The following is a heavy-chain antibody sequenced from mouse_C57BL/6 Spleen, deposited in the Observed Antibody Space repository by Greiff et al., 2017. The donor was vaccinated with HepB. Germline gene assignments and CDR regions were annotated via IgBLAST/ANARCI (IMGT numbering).Heavy chain of an antibody. D-gene: IGHD5-2*01. CDR1: GYTFTSYW. CDR3: ARSEYFYYAMDY. Sequence: QVQLQQSGTELVKPGASVKLSCKASGYTFTSYWMHWVKQRPGQGLEWIGNINPSNGGTNYNEKFKSKATLTVDKSSSTAYMQLSSLTSEDSAVYYCARSEYFYYAMDYWGQGTSVTVSS. CDR2: INPSNGGT. V-gene: IGHV1-53*01. J-gene: IGHJ4*01.